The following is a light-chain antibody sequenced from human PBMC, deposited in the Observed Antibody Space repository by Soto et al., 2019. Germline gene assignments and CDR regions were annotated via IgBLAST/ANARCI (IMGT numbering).Light chain of an antibody. CDR2: AAS. CDR1: QSISNH. Sequence: DIQMTQSPSSLSASVEDRVIITCRASQSISNHLNWYQQKPGKAPKLLIYAASTLQRGVPSRFSGSGSETEFTLTISSLQPEDFATYYCQQYSTFPWTFGQGTKVDIK. CDR3: QQYSTFPWT. J-gene: IGKJ1*01. V-gene: IGKV1-39*01.